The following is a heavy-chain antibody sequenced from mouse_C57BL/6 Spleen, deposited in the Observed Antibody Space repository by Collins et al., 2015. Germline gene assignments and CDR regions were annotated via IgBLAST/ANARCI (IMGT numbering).Heavy chain of an antibody. Sequence: SGAELVKPGASVKLSCTASGFNIKDTYMHWVKQRPEQGLEWIGRIDPANGNTKYDPKFQGKATITADTSSNTAYLQLSSLTSEDTAVYYCARYYRYDWFAYWGQGTLVTVSA. CDR2: IDPANGNT. V-gene: IGHV14-3*02. J-gene: IGHJ3*01. CDR3: ARYYRYDWFAY. D-gene: IGHD2-14*01. CDR1: GFNIKDTY.